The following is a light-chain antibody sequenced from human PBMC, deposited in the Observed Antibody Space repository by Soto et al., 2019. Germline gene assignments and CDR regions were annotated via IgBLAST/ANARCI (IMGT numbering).Light chain of an antibody. CDR1: QSVSSY. V-gene: IGKV3-11*01. CDR2: DAS. J-gene: IGKJ1*01. CDR3: QQRSNWPPET. Sequence: EIVLTQSPATLSLSPGERATLSCRASQSVSSYLAWYQQKPGQAPRLLIYDASNRVTGIPARFSGSGSGTDFTLTISSLEPEDFAVYYCQQRSNWPPETFGQGTKVEIK.